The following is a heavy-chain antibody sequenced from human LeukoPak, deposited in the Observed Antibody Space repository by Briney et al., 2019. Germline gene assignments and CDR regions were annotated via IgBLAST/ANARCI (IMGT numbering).Heavy chain of an antibody. V-gene: IGHV3-30*04. CDR1: GFTFSSYA. J-gene: IGHJ6*03. D-gene: IGHD3-3*01. CDR2: ISYDGSNK. Sequence: AGGSLRLSCAASGFTFSSYAMHWVRQAPGKGLEWVAVISYDGSNKYYADSVKGRFTISRDNSKNTLYLQMNSLRAEDTAVYYCARDHYDFRSGYYLRFYHYYYMDVWGRGTTVTVSS. CDR3: ARDHYDFRSGYYLRFYHYYYMDV.